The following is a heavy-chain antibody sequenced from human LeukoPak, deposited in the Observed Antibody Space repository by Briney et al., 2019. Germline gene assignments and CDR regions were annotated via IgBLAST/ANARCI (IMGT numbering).Heavy chain of an antibody. J-gene: IGHJ4*02. Sequence: SETLSLTCAVYGGSFSGYYWSWIRQPPGKGLEWIGEINHSGSTNYNPSLKSRVTISVDTSKNQFSLHLNSVTPEDTAVYYCARGVRGTTASFDSWGQGTLVTVSS. V-gene: IGHV4-34*01. CDR3: ARGVRGTTASFDS. CDR2: INHSGST. CDR1: GGSFSGYY. D-gene: IGHD1-1*01.